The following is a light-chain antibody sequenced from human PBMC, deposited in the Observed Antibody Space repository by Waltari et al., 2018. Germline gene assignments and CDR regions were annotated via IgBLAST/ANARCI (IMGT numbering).Light chain of an antibody. Sequence: EIVMTQSPATLSVSPGERATLSCRASQSVSSNLAWYQQKPGQPPRLLIYCASTRATGIPARFSGSGSGTEFTLTISSLQAEDFAVYYCQQYNNWPHTFGQGTKLEIK. J-gene: IGKJ2*01. CDR3: QQYNNWPHT. CDR2: CAS. CDR1: QSVSSN. V-gene: IGKV3-15*01.